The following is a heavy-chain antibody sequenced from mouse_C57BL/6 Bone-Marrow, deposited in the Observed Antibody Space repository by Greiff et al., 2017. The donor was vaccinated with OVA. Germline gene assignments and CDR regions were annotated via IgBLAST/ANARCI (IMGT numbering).Heavy chain of an antibody. J-gene: IGHJ4*01. V-gene: IGHV14-3*01. CDR3: ARGNFGSSFYAMDY. CDR1: GFNIKNTY. Sequence: EVQLQQSVAELVRPGASVKLSCTASGFNIKNTYMHWVKQRPEQGLEWIGRIDPANDNTKYAPKFQGKATMTADTSSNTAYLQLNSLSSEDTAVYCGARGNFGSSFYAMDYWGQGTSVTVSS. CDR2: IDPANDNT. D-gene: IGHD1-1*01.